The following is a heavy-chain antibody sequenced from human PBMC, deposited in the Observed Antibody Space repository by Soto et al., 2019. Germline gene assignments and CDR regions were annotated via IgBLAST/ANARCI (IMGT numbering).Heavy chain of an antibody. CDR1: GYSFTNYW. CDR2: IDPSDSYT. Sequence: GESLKISCRGSGYSFTNYWINWMRQMPGNGLEWMGRIDPSDSYTNYSPSFQGHITISAYKYINSVYLQWSSQKASDTAMYFSAKHTVKMLPVSYYYQCGMDFWGQGTTVTVSS. J-gene: IGHJ6*02. V-gene: IGHV5-10-1*01. CDR3: AKHTVKMLPVSYYYQCGMDF. D-gene: IGHD2-2*01.